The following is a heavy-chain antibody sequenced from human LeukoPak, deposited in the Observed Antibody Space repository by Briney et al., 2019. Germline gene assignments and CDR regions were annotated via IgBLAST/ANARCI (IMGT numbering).Heavy chain of an antibody. CDR2: IWYDGSNK. Sequence: GGSLRLSCAASGFTFSSYGMHWVRQAPGQGLEWVAVIWYDGSNKYYADSVKGRFTISRDNSKNTLYLQMNSLRAEDTAVYYCARGNYDILTGYYIGLDYWGQGTLVTVSS. CDR1: GFTFSSYG. V-gene: IGHV3-33*01. D-gene: IGHD3-9*01. J-gene: IGHJ4*02. CDR3: ARGNYDILTGYYIGLDY.